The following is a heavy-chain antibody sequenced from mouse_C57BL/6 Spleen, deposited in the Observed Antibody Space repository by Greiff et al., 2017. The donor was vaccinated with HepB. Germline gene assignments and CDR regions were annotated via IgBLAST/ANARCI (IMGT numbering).Heavy chain of an antibody. J-gene: IGHJ2*01. CDR3: TSPYYYDSSYGISFDY. Sequence: QVQLKESGAELVRPGASVTLSCKASGYTFTDYEMHWVKQTPVHGLEWIGAIDPETGGTAYNQKFKGKAILTADKSSSSAYMELRSLTSEDSAVYYCTSPYYYDSSYGISFDYWGQGTTLTVSS. V-gene: IGHV1-15*01. CDR2: IDPETGGT. D-gene: IGHD1-1*01. CDR1: GYTFTDYE.